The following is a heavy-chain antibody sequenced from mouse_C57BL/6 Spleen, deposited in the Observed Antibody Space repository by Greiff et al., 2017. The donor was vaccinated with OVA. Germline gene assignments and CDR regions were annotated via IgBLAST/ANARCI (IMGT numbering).Heavy chain of an antibody. CDR3: ARDYGYYAMDY. CDR1: GYSITSGYY. CDR2: ISYDGSN. D-gene: IGHD1-1*02. V-gene: IGHV3-6*01. J-gene: IGHJ4*01. Sequence: EVQLQESGPGLVKPSQSLSLTCSVTGYSITSGYYWNWIRQFPGNKLEWMGYISYDGSNNYNPSLKNRISITRDTSKNQFFLKLNSVTTEDTATYYCARDYGYYAMDYWGQGTSVTVSS.